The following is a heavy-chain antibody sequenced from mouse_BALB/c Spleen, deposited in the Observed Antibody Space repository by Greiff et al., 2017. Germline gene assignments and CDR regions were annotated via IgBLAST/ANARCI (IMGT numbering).Heavy chain of an antibody. CDR1: GFNIKDTY. CDR2: IDPANGNT. Sequence: VTLKVSGAELVKPGASVKLSCTASGFNIKDTYMHWVKQRPEQGLEWIGRIDPANGNTKYDPKFQGKATITADTSSNTAYLQLSSLTSEDTAVYYCARRLYGAMDYWGQGTSVTVSS. CDR3: ARRLYGAMDY. J-gene: IGHJ4*01. D-gene: IGHD2-12*01. V-gene: IGHV14-3*02.